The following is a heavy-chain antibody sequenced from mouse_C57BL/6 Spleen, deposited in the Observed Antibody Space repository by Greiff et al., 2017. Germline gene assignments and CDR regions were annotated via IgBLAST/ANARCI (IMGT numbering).Heavy chain of an antibody. CDR2: IYPGDGDT. Sequence: QVQLKESGPELVKPGASVKISCKASGYAFSSSWMNWVKQRPGKGLEWIGRIYPGDGDTNYNGKFKGKATLTADKSSSTAYMQLSSLTSEDSAVYVCARVYYGYDNWYFDVWGTGTTVTVSS. CDR3: ARVYYGYDNWYFDV. D-gene: IGHD2-2*01. CDR1: GYAFSSSW. J-gene: IGHJ1*03. V-gene: IGHV1-82*01.